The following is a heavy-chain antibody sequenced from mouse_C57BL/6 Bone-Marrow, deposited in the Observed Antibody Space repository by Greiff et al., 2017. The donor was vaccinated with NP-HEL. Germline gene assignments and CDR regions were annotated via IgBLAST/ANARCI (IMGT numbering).Heavy chain of an antibody. J-gene: IGHJ2*01. Sequence: VQLQQSGPELVKPGASVKISCKASGYAFSSSWMNWVKQRPGKGLEWIGRIYPGDGDTNYNGKFKGKATLTADKSSSTAYMQLSSLTSEDSAVYFCSRKGWGYFDYWGQGTTLTVSS. D-gene: IGHD3-3*01. V-gene: IGHV1-82*01. CDR1: GYAFSSSW. CDR2: IYPGDGDT. CDR3: SRKGWGYFDY.